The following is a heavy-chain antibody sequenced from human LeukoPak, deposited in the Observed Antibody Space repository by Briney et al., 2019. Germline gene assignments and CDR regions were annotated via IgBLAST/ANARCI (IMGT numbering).Heavy chain of an antibody. V-gene: IGHV1-2*02. J-gene: IGHJ4*02. CDR1: GCIFTGYY. CDR2: INPNSGGT. D-gene: IGHD1-26*01. CDR3: ARSRIGSQFDF. Sequence: ASVKVSCKASGCIFTGYYMHWVRRAPGQGLEWMGLINPNSGGTNFAQKFQGRVTMTRDTSISTAYMDLSRLRSDDTAVYYCARSRIGSQFDFWGQGTLVIVSS.